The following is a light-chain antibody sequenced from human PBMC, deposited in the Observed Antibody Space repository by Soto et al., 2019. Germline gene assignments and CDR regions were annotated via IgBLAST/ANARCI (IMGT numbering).Light chain of an antibody. V-gene: IGKV3-15*01. Sequence: EIVMAQSPATLSVSPGERATLSCRPSQSVSSNLAWYQQKPGQAPRLLIYAASTRATGIPARFSGSGSGTEFTLTISSLQSEDFAVYYCQQYINWPLTFGGGTKVEIK. CDR2: AAS. J-gene: IGKJ4*01. CDR1: QSVSSN. CDR3: QQYINWPLT.